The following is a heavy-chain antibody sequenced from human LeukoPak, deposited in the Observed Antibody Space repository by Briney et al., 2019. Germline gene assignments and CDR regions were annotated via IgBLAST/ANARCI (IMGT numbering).Heavy chain of an antibody. CDR1: GFSLTTDGVG. J-gene: IGHJ4*02. D-gene: IGHD3-3*01. Sequence: ESGPTLVKPTQTLTLTCTFSGFSLTTDGVGVGWIRQPPGKALEWLALIYWNDDKRYSPSLKTRLSITKDTSKNQVVLTMTNMDPEDTATYHCAHIPHLTYHFWSGYPTFHYWGQGTLVTVSS. CDR2: IYWNDDK. V-gene: IGHV2-5*01. CDR3: AHIPHLTYHFWSGYPTFHY.